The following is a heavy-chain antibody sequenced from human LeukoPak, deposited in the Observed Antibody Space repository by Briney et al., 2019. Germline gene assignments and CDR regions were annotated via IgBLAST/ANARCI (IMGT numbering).Heavy chain of an antibody. CDR1: GFTFSNHG. CDR3: ARFGMTGGTVDY. CDR2: ITSSSSFI. D-gene: IGHD1-20*01. Sequence: GGSLRLSCAASGFTFSNHGMNWVRQAPGKGLEWVSSITSSSSFIYYSDSVKGRFTISRDNTKKSLHLQMNSLRAEDTAVYYCARFGMTGGTVDYWGQGTLVTVSS. J-gene: IGHJ4*02. V-gene: IGHV3-21*01.